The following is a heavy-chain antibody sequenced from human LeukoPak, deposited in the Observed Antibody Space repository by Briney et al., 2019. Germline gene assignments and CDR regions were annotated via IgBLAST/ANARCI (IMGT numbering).Heavy chain of an antibody. CDR3: ARLKYYYDSSSYRAEYFQH. D-gene: IGHD3-22*01. V-gene: IGHV4-59*01. CDR1: GGSISSYY. CDR2: IYYSGST. Sequence: SETQSLTCTVSGGSISSYYWSWIRQPPGKGLEWIGYIYYSGSTNYNPSPKSRVTISVDTSKNQLSLKLSSVTAADTAVYYCARLKYYYDSSSYRAEYFQHWGQGTLVTASS. J-gene: IGHJ1*01.